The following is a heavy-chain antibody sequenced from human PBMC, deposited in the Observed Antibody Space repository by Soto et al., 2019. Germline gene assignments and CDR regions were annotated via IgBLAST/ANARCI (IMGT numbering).Heavy chain of an antibody. J-gene: IGHJ5*02. V-gene: IGHV1-18*01. CDR1: GYTFTSYG. CDR2: ISAYNGNT. CDR3: ARESEPYYYDSSGYYSWFDP. D-gene: IGHD3-22*01. Sequence: ASVKVSCKASGYTFTSYGISWVRQAPGQGLEWMGWISAYNGNTNYAQKLQGRVTMTTDTSTSTAYMELRSLRSDDTAVYYCARESEPYYYDSSGYYSWFDPWGQGTLVTVSS.